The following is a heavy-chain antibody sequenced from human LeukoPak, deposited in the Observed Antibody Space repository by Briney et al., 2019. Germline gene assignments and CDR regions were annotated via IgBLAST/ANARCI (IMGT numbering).Heavy chain of an antibody. J-gene: IGHJ4*02. D-gene: IGHD3-22*01. Sequence: PSETLSLTCAVYGGSFSGYYWSWIRQPPGKGLEWIGEINHSGSTNYNPSLKSRVTISVDTSKNQFSLKLSSVTAADTAVYYCARVLYYYDSSGTQTATYYFDYWGQGTLVTVSS. CDR3: ARVLYYYDSSGTQTATYYFDY. CDR2: INHSGST. V-gene: IGHV4-34*01. CDR1: GGSFSGYY.